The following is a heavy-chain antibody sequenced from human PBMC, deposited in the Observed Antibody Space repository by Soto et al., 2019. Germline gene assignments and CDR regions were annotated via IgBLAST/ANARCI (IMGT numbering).Heavy chain of an antibody. Sequence: LTCTVSGGSITSDYSCWSWIRQPPGEGLEWIGHIFDSGTTYTNPSLRSQVAISLDTSKNHFSLTLSSVTAADTAVYYCARGPSGDKVHYWGQGALVTVSS. J-gene: IGHJ4*02. D-gene: IGHD7-27*01. CDR2: IFDSGTT. CDR3: ARGPSGDKVHY. V-gene: IGHV4-30-4*01. CDR1: GGSITSDYSC.